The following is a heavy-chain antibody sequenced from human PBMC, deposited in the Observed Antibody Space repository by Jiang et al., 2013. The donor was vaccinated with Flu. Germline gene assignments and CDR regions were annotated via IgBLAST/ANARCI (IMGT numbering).Heavy chain of an antibody. D-gene: IGHD6-19*01. CDR2: IYYSGGT. Sequence: TLSLTCTVSGGSISSSSCYVGLDPHAPREGLEWIGSIYYSGGTNYNPSLKSRVTISVDTSKNQFSLNLSSVTAADTAVYFCARIPYTTGWVLDFWGQGTLVTVSS. CDR3: ARIPYTTGWVLDF. V-gene: IGHV4-39*01. CDR1: GGSISSSSCY. J-gene: IGHJ4*02.